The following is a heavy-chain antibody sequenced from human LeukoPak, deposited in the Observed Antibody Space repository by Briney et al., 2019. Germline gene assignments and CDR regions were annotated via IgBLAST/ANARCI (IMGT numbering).Heavy chain of an antibody. D-gene: IGHD3-22*01. J-gene: IGHJ4*02. V-gene: IGHV3-30*18. CDR1: GFTFSSYG. Sequence: GGSLRLSCAASGFTFSSYGMHWVRQALGKGLEWVAVISYDGSNKYYADSVKGRFTISRDNSKNTLYLQMNSLRAEDTAVYYCAKQDDSSGVWGQGTLVTVSS. CDR3: AKQDDSSGV. CDR2: ISYDGSNK.